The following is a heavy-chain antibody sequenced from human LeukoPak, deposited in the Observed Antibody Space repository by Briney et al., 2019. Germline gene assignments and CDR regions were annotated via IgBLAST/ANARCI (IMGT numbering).Heavy chain of an antibody. CDR1: GFTFSSYA. D-gene: IGHD1-26*01. V-gene: IGHV3-23*01. J-gene: IGHJ5*02. CDR3: TTDPWALPKAS. Sequence: GGSLRLSCAASGFTFSSYAMSWVRQAPGKGLEWVSAISGSGGSTYYADSGRGRLTSSRDTSTNTMYLQMNSPRAEDTAVYYCTTDPWALPKASWGEGSLVTVSP. CDR2: ISGSGGST.